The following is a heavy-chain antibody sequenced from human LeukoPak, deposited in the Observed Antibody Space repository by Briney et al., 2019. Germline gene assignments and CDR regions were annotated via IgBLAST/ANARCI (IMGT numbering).Heavy chain of an antibody. CDR2: IIPILGIA. CDR3: ARDLLFISGSYYDY. CDR1: GGTFSSYA. Sequence: SVKVSCKASGGTFSSYAISWVRQAPGQGLEWMGRIIPILGIANYAQKFQGRVTITADKSTSTAYMELSSLRSEDTAVYYCARDLLFISGSYYDYWGQGTLVTASS. V-gene: IGHV1-69*04. J-gene: IGHJ4*02. D-gene: IGHD1-26*01.